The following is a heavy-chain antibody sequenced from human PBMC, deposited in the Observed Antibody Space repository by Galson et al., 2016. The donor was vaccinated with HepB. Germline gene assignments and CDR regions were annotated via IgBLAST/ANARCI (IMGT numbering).Heavy chain of an antibody. Sequence: SLRLSCAASGFGFSSYAMSWVRQAPGKGLEWVSGITSGGTTYYADSVKGRFTISRDNSKNILSLQMKSLRDEDTAVYYCAKRPYSYGWHYGMDVWGQGTTVTVSS. J-gene: IGHJ6*02. CDR2: ITSGGTT. CDR3: AKRPYSYGWHYGMDV. CDR1: GFGFSSYA. V-gene: IGHV3-23*01. D-gene: IGHD5-18*01.